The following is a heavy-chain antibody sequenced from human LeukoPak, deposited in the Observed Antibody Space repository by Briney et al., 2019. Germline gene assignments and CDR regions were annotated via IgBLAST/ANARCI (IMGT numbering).Heavy chain of an antibody. CDR2: IYYTGST. Sequence: GSLRLSCTVSGFTVSSNSMSWVRQPPGKGLEWIGYIYYTGSTDYNPSLKSRVTMSVDTSKNQFSLKLSSVTAADTAVYSCARGSVRGEFDPWGQGTLVTVSS. CDR3: ARGSVRGEFDP. J-gene: IGHJ5*02. V-gene: IGHV4-59*02. CDR1: GFTVSSNS. D-gene: IGHD3-10*01.